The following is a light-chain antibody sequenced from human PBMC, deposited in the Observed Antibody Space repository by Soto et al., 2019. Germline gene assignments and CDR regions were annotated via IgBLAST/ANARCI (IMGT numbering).Light chain of an antibody. CDR2: EVS. J-gene: IGKJ5*01. Sequence: VLTQPPSASETPGQPASISCKSSQSLLHITGETFLFWYLQKPGQSPQLLIYEVSTRVSGVPDRFSGSGSGTDFTLEISRVETDDVGIYYCMQSTQLPPTFGQGTRLEIK. CDR3: MQSTQLPPT. V-gene: IGKV2D-29*02. CDR1: QSLLHITGETF.